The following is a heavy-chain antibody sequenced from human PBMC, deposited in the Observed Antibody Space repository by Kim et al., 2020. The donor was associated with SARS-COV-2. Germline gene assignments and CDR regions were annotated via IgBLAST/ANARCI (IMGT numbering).Heavy chain of an antibody. CDR1: GDSVSSNSAA. V-gene: IGHV6-1*01. CDR2: TYYRSKWYN. D-gene: IGHD6-6*01. J-gene: IGHJ6*02. CDR3: ARGGMLGSSSWTGYYCYSMVG. Sequence: SQTLSLTCAISGDSVSSNSAAWNWIRQSPSRGLEWLGRTYYRSKWYNDYAVSVKSRITINPDTSKNQFSLQLNSVTPEDTAVYYCARGGMLGSSSWTGYYCYSMVGCGLGTTVTVSS.